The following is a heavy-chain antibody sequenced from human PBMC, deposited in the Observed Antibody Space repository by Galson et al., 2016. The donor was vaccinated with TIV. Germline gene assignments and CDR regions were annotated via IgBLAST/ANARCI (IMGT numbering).Heavy chain of an antibody. CDR1: GYIFRNYY. J-gene: IGHJ4*02. CDR3: ARDLRRFLEWTDAYVLDY. D-gene: IGHD3-3*01. Sequence: SVKVSCKVSGYIFRNYYLVWVRQAPGQGLEWMGRINPDSGDINYAQRFQGRVTMTRDSSISTAYMELSGLRSGDTAVYYCARDLRRFLEWTDAYVLDYWGQGSLVTVSS. CDR2: INPDSGDI. V-gene: IGHV1-2*02.